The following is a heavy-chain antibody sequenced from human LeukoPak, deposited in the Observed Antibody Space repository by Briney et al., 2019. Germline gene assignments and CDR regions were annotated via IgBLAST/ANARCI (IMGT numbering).Heavy chain of an antibody. J-gene: IGHJ4*02. CDR3: AREVSYRSSWYLDY. D-gene: IGHD6-13*01. V-gene: IGHV3-53*01. CDR1: GFTVNSNY. Sequence: GGSLRLSCAASGFTVNSNYMSWVRQAPGKGLEWVSVIHSGGNTYYADSVKGRFTISRDNPKNTLYLLMNSLRAEDTAVYYCAREVSYRSSWYLDYWGQGTLVTVSS. CDR2: IHSGGNT.